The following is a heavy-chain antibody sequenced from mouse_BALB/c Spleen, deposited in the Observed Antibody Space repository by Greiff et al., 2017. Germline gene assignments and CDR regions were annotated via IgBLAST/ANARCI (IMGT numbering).Heavy chain of an antibody. J-gene: IGHJ4*01. CDR3: TRTLITTVVAPGAMDY. Sequence: QVHVKQPGAELVRPGASVKLSCKASGYTFTSYWINWVKQRPGQGLEWIGNIYPSDSYTNYNQKFKDKATLTVDKSSSTAYMQLSSPTSEDSAVYYCTRTLITTVVAPGAMDYWGQGTSVTVSS. D-gene: IGHD1-1*01. CDR2: IYPSDSYT. CDR1: GYTFTSYW. V-gene: IGHV1-69*02.